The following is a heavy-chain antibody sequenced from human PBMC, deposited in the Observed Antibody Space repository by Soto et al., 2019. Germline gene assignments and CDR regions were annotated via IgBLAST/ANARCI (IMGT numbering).Heavy chain of an antibody. V-gene: IGHV1-69*02. J-gene: IGHJ6*03. CDR1: GGTFSSYT. CDR3: AGGLAAAGIAHNYYYYYMDV. CDR2: IIPILGIA. D-gene: IGHD6-13*01. Sequence: ASVKVSCKASGGTFSSYTISWVRQAPGQGLEWMGRIIPILGIANYAQKFQGRVTITADKSTSTAYMEVSSLRSEDTAVYYCAGGLAAAGIAHNYYYYYMDVWGKGTTVTVSS.